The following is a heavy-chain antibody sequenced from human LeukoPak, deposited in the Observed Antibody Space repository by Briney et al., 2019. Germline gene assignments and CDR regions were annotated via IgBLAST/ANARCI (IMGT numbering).Heavy chain of an antibody. Sequence: SGGSLRLSCAASGFTFSSYGMHWVRQAPGKGLEWVAFIQYDGSNQHYIDSVNGRFTISRDNSRNTLYLQMNSLRTEDTAVYYCGKHDSSESGNWGQGTLVTVSS. D-gene: IGHD3-22*01. J-gene: IGHJ4*02. CDR1: GFTFSSYG. CDR2: IQYDGSNQ. V-gene: IGHV3-30*02. CDR3: GKHDSSESGN.